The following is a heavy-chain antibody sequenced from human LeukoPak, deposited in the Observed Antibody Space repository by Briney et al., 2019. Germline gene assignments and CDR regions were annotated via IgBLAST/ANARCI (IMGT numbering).Heavy chain of an antibody. D-gene: IGHD3-3*01. CDR1: GFSFSSYA. Sequence: PGGSLRLSCAASGFSFSSYAMSWVRQAPGKGLEWVSVVSGSGDNTYYADSVKGRFTVSRDNSKNTLYLQMDNLRAEDTAVYYCAKNPNDFWTPGYPWWAFDMWGKGTVVTVSS. CDR3: AKNPNDFWTPGYPWWAFDM. V-gene: IGHV3-23*01. CDR2: VSGSGDNT. J-gene: IGHJ3*02.